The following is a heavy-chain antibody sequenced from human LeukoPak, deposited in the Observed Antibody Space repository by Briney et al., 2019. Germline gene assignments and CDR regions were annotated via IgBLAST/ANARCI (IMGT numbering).Heavy chain of an antibody. CDR2: IKSKTDGGTT. CDR3: TTIYDSSGYCVY. Sequence: PGGSLRLSCAASGFTFSNAWMSWVRQAPGKGLEWVGRIKSKTDGGTTDYAAPVKGRFTISRDDSKSTLYLQMNSLKTEDTAVYYCTTIYDSSGYCVYWGQGTLVTVSS. J-gene: IGHJ4*02. D-gene: IGHD3-22*01. V-gene: IGHV3-15*01. CDR1: GFTFSNAW.